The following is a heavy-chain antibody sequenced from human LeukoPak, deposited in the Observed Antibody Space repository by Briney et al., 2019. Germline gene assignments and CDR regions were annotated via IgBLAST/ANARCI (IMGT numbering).Heavy chain of an antibody. CDR2: ISSSGSTI. CDR3: AKATTTVTTAFDY. V-gene: IGHV3-11*01. J-gene: IGHJ4*01. D-gene: IGHD4-17*01. Sequence: GGSLRLSCAASGFTFSDYYMSWIRQAPGKGLEWVSYISSSGSTIYYADSVKGRFTISRDNPKNTLYLQMNSLRADDTAVYFCAKATTTVTTAFDYWGHGTLVTVSS. CDR1: GFTFSDYY.